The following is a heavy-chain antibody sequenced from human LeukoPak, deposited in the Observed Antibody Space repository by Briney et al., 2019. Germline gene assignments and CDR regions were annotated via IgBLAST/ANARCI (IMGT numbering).Heavy chain of an antibody. CDR1: GGSISSSSYY. CDR3: ARHGEYQLGNWFDP. V-gene: IGHV4-39*01. D-gene: IGHD2-2*01. Sequence: SETLSLTCTVSGGSISSSSYYWGWIRQPPGKGLEWIGSIYYSGSTYYNPSLKSRVTISVDTSKNQFSLKLSSVTAADTAVHYCARHGEYQLGNWFDPWGQGTLVTASS. J-gene: IGHJ5*02. CDR2: IYYSGST.